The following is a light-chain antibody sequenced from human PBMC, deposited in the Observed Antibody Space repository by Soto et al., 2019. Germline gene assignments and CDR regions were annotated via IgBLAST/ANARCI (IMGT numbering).Light chain of an antibody. Sequence: QSVLTQPPSVSGAPGQRVTIACTGSSSNIGAGYDVHWYQQLPGTAPKLLIYGNSNRPSGVPDRFSGSKSGTSASLAITGLQHEDEAEYYCQSYDSSLSGYVFGTGTKLTVL. V-gene: IGLV1-40*01. J-gene: IGLJ1*01. CDR3: QSYDSSLSGYV. CDR1: SSNIGAGYD. CDR2: GNS.